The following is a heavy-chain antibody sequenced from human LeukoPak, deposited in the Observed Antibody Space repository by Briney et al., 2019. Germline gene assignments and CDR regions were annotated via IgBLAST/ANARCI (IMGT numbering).Heavy chain of an antibody. J-gene: IGHJ4*02. D-gene: IGHD5-12*01. V-gene: IGHV3-30*04. CDR3: ARYIGYLHYFDY. CDR2: ISYDGSNK. Sequence: GGSLRLSCAASGFTFSSYAMHWVRQAPGKGLEWVAVISYDGSNKYYADSVKGRFTIPRDNSKNTLYRQMNRLRAEETSLYYCARYIGYLHYFDYWGQGTLVTVSS. CDR1: GFTFSSYA.